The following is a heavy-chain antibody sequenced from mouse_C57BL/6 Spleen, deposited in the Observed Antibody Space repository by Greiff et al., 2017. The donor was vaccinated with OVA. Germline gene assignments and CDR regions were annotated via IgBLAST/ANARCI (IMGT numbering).Heavy chain of an antibody. CDR3: ASLDSSGYY. V-gene: IGHV1-69*01. CDR2: IDPSDSYT. J-gene: IGHJ3*01. CDR1: GYTFTSYW. Sequence: QVQLQQPGAELVMPGASVKLSCKASGYTFTSYWMHWVKQRPGQGLEWIGEIDPSDSYTTYNQKFKGKSTLTVDKSSSTAYMQLSSLTSEDSAIYYCASLDSSGYYWGQGTLVTVSA. D-gene: IGHD3-2*02.